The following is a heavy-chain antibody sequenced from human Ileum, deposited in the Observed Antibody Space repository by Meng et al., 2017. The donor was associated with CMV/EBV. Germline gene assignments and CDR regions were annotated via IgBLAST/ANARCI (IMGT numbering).Heavy chain of an antibody. Sequence: EVQLLESGGGLVQPGGSLRLSCAASGFTFSNYAMSWVRQAPGKGLEWVSSIGGSGDSTYYSDSVKGRFTISRDNFKSTLYLQMNSLRAEDTATYYCAKDMVFWGLGTLVTVSS. J-gene: IGHJ4*02. V-gene: IGHV3-23*01. CDR2: IGGSGDST. D-gene: IGHD2-8*01. CDR1: GFTFSNYA. CDR3: AKDMVF.